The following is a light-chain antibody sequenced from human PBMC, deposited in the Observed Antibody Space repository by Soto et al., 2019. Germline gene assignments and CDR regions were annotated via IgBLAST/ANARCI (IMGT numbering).Light chain of an antibody. V-gene: IGKV3-20*01. CDR1: QSVSSSY. Sequence: EIVLTQSPGTLSLSPGERATLSCRASQSVSSSYLAWFQQKPGQAPRLLIYGASSRATGIPDRFSGSGSGTDFTLTISRLEPEDFAVYYCQQYDRLPWTFGQGTKVEIK. CDR2: GAS. J-gene: IGKJ1*01. CDR3: QQYDRLPWT.